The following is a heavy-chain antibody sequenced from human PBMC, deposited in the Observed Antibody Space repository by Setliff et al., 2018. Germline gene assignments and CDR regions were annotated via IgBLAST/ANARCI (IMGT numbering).Heavy chain of an antibody. D-gene: IGHD1-1*01. Sequence: SETLSLTCTVSGASLSSGTYYWGWIRQPPGKGLEWIGRIYYRGDTYYNASLKGRLTISVDTAQNQFSLRLTSVTAADTAVYYCARTGTYRYFDYWGQGAPVTVSS. V-gene: IGHV4-39*01. CDR1: GASLSSGTYY. CDR3: ARTGTYRYFDY. CDR2: IYYRGDT. J-gene: IGHJ4*02.